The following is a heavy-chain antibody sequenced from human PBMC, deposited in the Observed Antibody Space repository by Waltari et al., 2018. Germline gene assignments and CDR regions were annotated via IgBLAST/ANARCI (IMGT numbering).Heavy chain of an antibody. CDR2: IIPLHDIS. V-gene: IGHV1-69*09. Sequence: QEPLVQSPAEVKKHRSPVKVPCKTSRQTSSTYSITWVRQAPGQGLEWMGRIIPLHDISNYAQQFQGRITITADRSTSTAYMELSSLESEDTALYYCARESRSTAGTDYWGQGTLVTVSS. D-gene: IGHD2-2*01. CDR3: ARESRSTAGTDY. CDR1: RQTSSTYS. J-gene: IGHJ4*02.